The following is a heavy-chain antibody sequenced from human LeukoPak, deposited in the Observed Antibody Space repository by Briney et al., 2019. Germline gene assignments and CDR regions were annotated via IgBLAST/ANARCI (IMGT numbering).Heavy chain of an antibody. CDR3: ARDLFHSSSSPTDY. CDR2: IYYSGST. V-gene: IGHV4-59*01. Sequence: TSETLSLTCTVSGGSISSYYWSWIRQPPGKGLEWIGYIYYSGSTNYNPSLKSRVTISVDTSNNQFSLKLSSVTAADTAVYYCARDLFHSSSSPTDYWGQGTLVTVSS. D-gene: IGHD6-6*01. CDR1: GGSISSYY. J-gene: IGHJ4*02.